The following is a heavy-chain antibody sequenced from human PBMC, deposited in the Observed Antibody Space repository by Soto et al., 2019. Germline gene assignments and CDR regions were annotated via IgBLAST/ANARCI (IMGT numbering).Heavy chain of an antibody. D-gene: IGHD1-1*01. Sequence: QVHLVQSGVEVKKPGASVKVSCKGSGYAFTTYRITWVRQAPGQGLEWMGWISAHNGNTNYAQKLQGRVTVTRDTSTSTAYMELWSLRSDDTAVYYCARGRYGDYWGQGALVTVSS. J-gene: IGHJ4*02. CDR2: ISAHNGNT. CDR3: ARGRYGDY. CDR1: GYAFTTYR. V-gene: IGHV1-18*01.